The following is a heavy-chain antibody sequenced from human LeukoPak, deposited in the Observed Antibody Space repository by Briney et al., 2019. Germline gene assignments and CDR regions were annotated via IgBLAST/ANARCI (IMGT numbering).Heavy chain of an antibody. CDR2: ISSSSSYI. CDR3: ARGSYYSSTSCYTYNWFDP. Sequence: GGSLRLSCAASGFTFSSYSMNWVRQAPGKGLEWVSSISSSSSYIYYADSVKGRFTISRDNAKNSLYLQMYSLRAEDTAVYYCARGSYYSSTSCYTYNWFDPWGQGTLVTVSS. J-gene: IGHJ5*02. CDR1: GFTFSSYS. V-gene: IGHV3-21*01. D-gene: IGHD2-2*02.